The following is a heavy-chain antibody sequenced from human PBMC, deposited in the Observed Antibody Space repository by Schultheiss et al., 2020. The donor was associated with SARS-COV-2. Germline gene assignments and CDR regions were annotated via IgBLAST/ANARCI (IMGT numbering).Heavy chain of an antibody. J-gene: IGHJ4*02. D-gene: IGHD4-17*01. CDR2: IYYSGST. CDR1: GGSISSYY. CDR3: ASHYGDHVAFDY. V-gene: IGHV4-59*12. Sequence: SETLSLTCTVSGGSISSYYWSWIRQPPGKGLEWIGYIYYSGSTNYNPSLKSRVTISVDTSKNQFSLKLSSVTAADTAVYYCASHYGDHVAFDYWGQGTLVTVSS.